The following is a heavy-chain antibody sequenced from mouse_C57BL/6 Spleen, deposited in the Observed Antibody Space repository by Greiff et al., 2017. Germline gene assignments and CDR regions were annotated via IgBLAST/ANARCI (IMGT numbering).Heavy chain of an antibody. CDR2: IYPGSGST. J-gene: IGHJ1*03. CDR1: GYTFTRYW. CDR3: ARDYYGSSYWYFDV. D-gene: IGHD1-1*01. Sequence: QVQLQQSGAELVKPGASVKMSCKASGYTFTRYWITWVKQRPGQGLEWIGDIYPGSGSTNYNEKFKSKATLTVDTSSSTAYMQLSSLTSEDSAVYYCARDYYGSSYWYFDVWGTGTTVTVSS. V-gene: IGHV1-55*01.